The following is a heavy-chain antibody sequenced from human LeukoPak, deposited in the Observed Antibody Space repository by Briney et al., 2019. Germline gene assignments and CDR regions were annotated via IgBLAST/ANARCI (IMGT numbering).Heavy chain of an antibody. Sequence: SGTLSLTCTVSGGSISSDYWSWVRQPPGKGLEWVGYIYNSGSAIYNPSLKSRVTTAADTSKNQFSLKLRSVTAADTAVYYCARGPGYCTNGICDSIDYWGQGTLVTVSS. J-gene: IGHJ4*02. CDR1: GGSISSDY. CDR2: IYNSGSA. V-gene: IGHV4-59*01. D-gene: IGHD2-8*01. CDR3: ARGPGYCTNGICDSIDY.